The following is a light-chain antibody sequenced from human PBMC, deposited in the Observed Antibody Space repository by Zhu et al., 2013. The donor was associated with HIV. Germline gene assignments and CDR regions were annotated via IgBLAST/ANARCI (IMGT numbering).Light chain of an antibody. CDR2: RTD. V-gene: IGLV1-47*01. J-gene: IGLJ1*01. CDR3: CSFTTRSTQV. Sequence: QSVLPQPPSTSGTPGQRVGISCSGSRSNIGSNYVFWYQQFPGTAPKLLIYRTDLRPSGVPDRFSASKSGTSASLIISGLQAEDEADYYCCSFTTRSTQVFGTGTKVTVL. CDR1: RSNIGSNY.